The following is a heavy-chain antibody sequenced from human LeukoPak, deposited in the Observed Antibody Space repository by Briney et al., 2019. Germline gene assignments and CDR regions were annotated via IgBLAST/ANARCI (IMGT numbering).Heavy chain of an antibody. V-gene: IGHV3-74*01. CDR2: INSDGSST. Sequence: GGSLRLSCVASGFTFSSYWMPWVRQAPGKGLVWVSRINSDGSSTDYADSVKGRFTISRDNAKNSLYLQMNSLRAEDTAVYYCARDRYSGSYCDYWGQGTLVTVSS. D-gene: IGHD1-26*01. J-gene: IGHJ4*02. CDR1: GFTFSSYW. CDR3: ARDRYSGSYCDY.